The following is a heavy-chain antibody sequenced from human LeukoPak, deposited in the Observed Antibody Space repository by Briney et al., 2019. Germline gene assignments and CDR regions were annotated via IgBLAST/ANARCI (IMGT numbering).Heavy chain of an antibody. CDR1: GGSISSGDYY. J-gene: IGHJ5*02. CDR2: IYYSGST. CDR3: ARDNCGGDCYYNWFDP. V-gene: IGHV4-30-4*08. D-gene: IGHD2-21*01. Sequence: SETLSLTCTVSGGSISSGDYYWSWIRQPPGKSLEWIGYIYYSGSTYYNPSLKSQVTISVDTSKNQFSLKLSSVTAADTAVYYCARDNCGGDCYYNWFDPWGQGTLVTVSS.